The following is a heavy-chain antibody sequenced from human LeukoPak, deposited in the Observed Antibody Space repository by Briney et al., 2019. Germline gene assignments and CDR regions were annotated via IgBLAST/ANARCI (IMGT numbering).Heavy chain of an antibody. J-gene: IGHJ2*01. V-gene: IGHV1-69*13. Sequence: GASVKVSCKTAGYTFTGYYIHWVRQAPGQGLEWMGGIIPIFGTANYAQKFQGRVTITADESTSTAYMELSSLRSEDTAVYYCARLDGGSGWVDYAYWYFDLWGRGTLVTVSS. CDR2: IIPIFGTA. CDR3: ARLDGGSGWVDYAYWYFDL. D-gene: IGHD4-17*01. CDR1: GYTFTGYY.